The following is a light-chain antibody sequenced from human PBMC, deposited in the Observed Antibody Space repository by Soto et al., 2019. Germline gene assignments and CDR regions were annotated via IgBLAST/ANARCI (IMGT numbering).Light chain of an antibody. Sequence: EIVLTQSPGTLSLSPGERATLSCRASQRVSSSYLAWYQQKPDQAPRLLIYGASTRATGIPDRFSGSGSGTDFTLTISRLEPEDLAVYFCQRYGSSPPFTFGQGTKVEI. CDR3: QRYGSSPPFT. J-gene: IGKJ2*01. V-gene: IGKV3-20*01. CDR1: QRVSSSY. CDR2: GAS.